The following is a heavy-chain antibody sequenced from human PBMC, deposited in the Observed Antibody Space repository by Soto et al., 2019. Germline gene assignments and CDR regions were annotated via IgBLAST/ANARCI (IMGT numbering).Heavy chain of an antibody. CDR1: GGSISGSSYY. CDR3: ARVPGP. Sequence: PSETLSLTCTVSGGSISGSSYYWGWIRQPPGKGLEWIGSIYYSGSSYYNPSLKSRVTVSVDTSKNQFSLKLSSVTAADTAVYYCARVPGPWGQGTLVTVSS. V-gene: IGHV4-39*07. CDR2: IYYSGSS. J-gene: IGHJ5*02.